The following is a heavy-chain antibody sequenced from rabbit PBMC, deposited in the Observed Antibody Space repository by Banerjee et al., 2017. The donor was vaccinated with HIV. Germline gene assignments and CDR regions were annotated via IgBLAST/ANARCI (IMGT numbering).Heavy chain of an antibody. D-gene: IGHD1-1*01. Sequence: QSLEESGGDLVKPGASLTLTCTASGFSFSNYFYMCWVRQAPGKGLEWIACIDAGSSGSTYYASWAKGRFTISKTSSTTVTLQLNSLTAADTAIYFCARDQGSSSAYALNLWGQGTLVTVS. CDR3: ARDQGSSSAYALNL. CDR2: IDAGSSGST. J-gene: IGHJ4*01. V-gene: IGHV1S40*01. CDR1: GFSFSNYFY.